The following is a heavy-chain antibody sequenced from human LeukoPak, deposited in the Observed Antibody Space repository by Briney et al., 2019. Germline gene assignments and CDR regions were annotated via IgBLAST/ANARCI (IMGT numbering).Heavy chain of an antibody. CDR2: ISSSGTTI. V-gene: IGHV3-48*03. CDR1: GFTFSSYE. J-gene: IGHJ5*02. CDR3: ATDGAGFDT. Sequence: AGGSLRLSCAASGFTFSSYEMNWVRQAPGKGLEWVSYISSSGTTIYYADSVKGRFTISRDNAKKSLYLEMNNLRAEDTAVYYCATDGAGFDTWGQGVLVTVSS.